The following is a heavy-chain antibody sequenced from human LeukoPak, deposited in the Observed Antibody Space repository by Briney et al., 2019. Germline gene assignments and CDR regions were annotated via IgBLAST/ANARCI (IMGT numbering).Heavy chain of an antibody. CDR1: GFTFDDYG. CDR2: INWNGGST. Sequence: GGSLRLSCAASGFTFDDYGMSWVRQAPGKGLGWVSGINWNGGSTGYADSVKGRFTIPRDNAKNSLYLQMNSLRAEDTALYHCARVDRHCSSTSCYVWNWFDPWGQGTLVTVSS. J-gene: IGHJ5*02. D-gene: IGHD2-2*01. V-gene: IGHV3-20*01. CDR3: ARVDRHCSSTSCYVWNWFDP.